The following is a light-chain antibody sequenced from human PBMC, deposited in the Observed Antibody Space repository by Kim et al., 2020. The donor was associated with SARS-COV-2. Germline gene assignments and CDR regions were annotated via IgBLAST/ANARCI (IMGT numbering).Light chain of an antibody. V-gene: IGLV2-23*02. Sequence: QSITISCTGTSSDVGSYTLVSWYQQHPGKAPKLMIYEVSTRPSGVSNRFSGSKSGNTASLTISGLQAEDEADYYCCSYAGSSTFAVFGGGTQLTVL. CDR1: SSDVGSYTL. J-gene: IGLJ3*02. CDR3: CSYAGSSTFAV. CDR2: EVS.